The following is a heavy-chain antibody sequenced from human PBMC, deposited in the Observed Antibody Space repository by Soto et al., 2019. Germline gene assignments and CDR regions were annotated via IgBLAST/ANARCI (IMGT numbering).Heavy chain of an antibody. CDR2: IRSKAYGGTT. V-gene: IGHV3-49*03. D-gene: IGHD3-9*01. CDR1: GFTFGDYA. Sequence: GGSLRLSCTASGFTFGDYAMSWFRQAPGKGLEWVGFIRSKAYGGTTEYAASVKGRFTISRDDSKSIVYLQMNSLKTEDTAVYYCTSSEVLRYFDWLLHFDYWGQGTLVTVSS. J-gene: IGHJ4*02. CDR3: TSSEVLRYFDWLLHFDY.